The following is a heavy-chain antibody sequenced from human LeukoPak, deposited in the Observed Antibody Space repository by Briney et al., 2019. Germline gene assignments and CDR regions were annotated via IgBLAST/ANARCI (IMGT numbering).Heavy chain of an antibody. J-gene: IGHJ4*02. CDR2: ISAYNGNT. CDR3: ASHSTIGPYCSSTSCYDY. CDR1: GYTFTIYG. V-gene: IGHV1-18*01. D-gene: IGHD2-2*01. Sequence: GASVKVSCKASGYTFTIYGISWVRQAPGQGLEWMGWISAYNGNTNYAQKLQGRVTMTTDTSTSTAYMELRSLRSDDTAVYYCASHSTIGPYCSSTSCYDYWGQGTLVTVSS.